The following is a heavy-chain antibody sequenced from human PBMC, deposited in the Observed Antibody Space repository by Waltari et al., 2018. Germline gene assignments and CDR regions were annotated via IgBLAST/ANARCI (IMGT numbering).Heavy chain of an antibody. V-gene: IGHV3-23*01. Sequence: EVQLLESGGGLERPGGSLRRACTAFGFTFRDYAMGWVRQAPGKGLEWVSGINDNAGSTYYAASVKGRFTISRDNSKNTLYLRMNSLRVEDTAIYYCAKEMTPYSSSSDFDSWGQGTLVTVSS. J-gene: IGHJ4*02. CDR3: AKEMTPYSSSSDFDS. CDR2: INDNAGST. CDR1: GFTFRDYA. D-gene: IGHD6-6*01.